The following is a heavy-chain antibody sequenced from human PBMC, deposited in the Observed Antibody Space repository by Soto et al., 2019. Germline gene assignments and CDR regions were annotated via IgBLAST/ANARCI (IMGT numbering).Heavy chain of an antibody. D-gene: IGHD2-2*02. CDR2: IYYSGST. V-gene: IGHV4-39*07. CDR3: ARGNTPVDY. CDR1: GGSISSSSYY. Sequence: PSETLSLTCTVSGGSISSSSYYWGWIRQPPGKGLEWIGSIYYSGSTYYNPSLKSRVTISVDTSKNQFSLKLSSVTAADTAVYYCARGNTPVDYWGQGTLVTVSS. J-gene: IGHJ4*02.